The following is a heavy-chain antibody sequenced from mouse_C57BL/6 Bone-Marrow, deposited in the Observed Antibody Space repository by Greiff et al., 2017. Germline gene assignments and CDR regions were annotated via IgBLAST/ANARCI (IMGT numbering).Heavy chain of an antibody. CDR1: GFTFSDYY. D-gene: IGHD2-2*01. CDR3: ARKGYYGYDVFDY. V-gene: IGHV5-16*01. CDR2: INYDGSST. J-gene: IGHJ2*01. Sequence: EVNVVESEGGLVQPGSSMKLSCTASGFTFSDYYMAWVRQVPEKGLEWVANINYDGSSTYYLDSLKSRFIISRDNAKNILYLQMSSLKSEDTATYYCARKGYYGYDVFDYWGQGTTLTVSS.